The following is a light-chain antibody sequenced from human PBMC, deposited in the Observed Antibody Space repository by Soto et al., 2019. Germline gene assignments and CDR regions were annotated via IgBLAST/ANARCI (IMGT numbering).Light chain of an antibody. V-gene: IGLV1-51*01. CDR1: SSNIGNNY. CDR3: GTWDSSLRAVV. Sequence: QSVLTQPPSVSAAPGQKVTISCSGSSSNIGNNYVSWYQQLPGTAPKLLIYDNNKRPSGIPDRFSGSKSGTSATLGITGLQTGYEADCYCGTWDSSLRAVVFGGGTKLTVL. J-gene: IGLJ2*01. CDR2: DNN.